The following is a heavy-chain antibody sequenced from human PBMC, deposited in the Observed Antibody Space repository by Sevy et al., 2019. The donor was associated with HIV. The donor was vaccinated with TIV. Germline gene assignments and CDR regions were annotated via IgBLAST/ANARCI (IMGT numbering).Heavy chain of an antibody. V-gene: IGHV3-33*01. CDR2: IWYDGSNK. CDR3: ARDYDFWSGDYYHY. J-gene: IGHJ4*02. CDR1: GFTFCSYG. Sequence: GGSLRLSCAASGFTFCSYGMHWVRQAPGKGLEWVAVIWYDGSNKYYADSVKGRFTISRDNSKNTLYLQMNSLRAEDTAVYYCARDYDFWSGDYYHYWGQGTLVTVSS. D-gene: IGHD3-3*01.